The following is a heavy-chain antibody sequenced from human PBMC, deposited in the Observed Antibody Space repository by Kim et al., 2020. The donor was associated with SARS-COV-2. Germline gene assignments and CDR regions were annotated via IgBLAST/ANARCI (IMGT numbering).Heavy chain of an antibody. CDR2: IYPNSGGT. Sequence: ASVKVSCKASGYTFTGYYMHWVRQAPGQGLEWMGRIYPNSGGTNYAQKFQGRVTMTRDTSISTAYMELSRLRSDDTAVYYCATSDSSSSNWFDPWGQGTLVTVSS. V-gene: IGHV1-2*06. D-gene: IGHD6-6*01. J-gene: IGHJ5*02. CDR3: ATSDSSSSNWFDP. CDR1: GYTFTGYY.